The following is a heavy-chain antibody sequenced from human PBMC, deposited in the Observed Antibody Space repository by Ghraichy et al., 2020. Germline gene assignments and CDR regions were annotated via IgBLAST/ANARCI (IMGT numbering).Heavy chain of an antibody. CDR1: GGSFSGYY. D-gene: IGHD1-26*01. CDR3: ASREWGY. V-gene: IGHV4-34*01. CDR2: INHSGST. Sequence: SQTLSLTCAVYGGSFSGYYWSWIRQPPGKGLEWIGEINHSGSTNNNLSLKSRVTISVDTSKNQFSLKLSSVTAADTAVYYCASREWGYWGQGTLVTVSS. J-gene: IGHJ4*02.